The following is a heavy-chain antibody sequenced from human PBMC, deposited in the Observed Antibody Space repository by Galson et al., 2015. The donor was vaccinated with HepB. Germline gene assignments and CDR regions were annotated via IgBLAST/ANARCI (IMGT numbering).Heavy chain of an antibody. V-gene: IGHV5-51*01. J-gene: IGHJ4*02. CDR1: GYSFSIYW. CDR3: ARQDGDGLYYSDF. CDR2: IYPGDSDT. D-gene: IGHD5-24*01. Sequence: QSGAEVKKPGESLKISCKTSGYSFSIYWIAWVRQMPGQGLEWMGIIYPGDSDTRYSPSFEGQVTISADWSISTAYLQWSGLKSSDTAMYYCARQDGDGLYYSDFWGQGTLVTVSS.